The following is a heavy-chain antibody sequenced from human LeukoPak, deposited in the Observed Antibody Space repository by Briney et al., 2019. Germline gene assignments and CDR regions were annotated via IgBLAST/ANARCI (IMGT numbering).Heavy chain of an antibody. CDR1: GGSISSGGYY. D-gene: IGHD3-22*01. CDR2: IYYSGST. CDR3: ARAPYYYDSRGWFDP. Sequence: PSETLSLTCTVSGGSISSGGYYWRWIRQHPGKGLDWIGYIYYSGSTYYNPSLKSRVTISVDTSKNQFSLKLSSVTAADTAVYYCARAPYYYDSRGWFDPWGQGTLVTVSS. J-gene: IGHJ5*02. V-gene: IGHV4-31*03.